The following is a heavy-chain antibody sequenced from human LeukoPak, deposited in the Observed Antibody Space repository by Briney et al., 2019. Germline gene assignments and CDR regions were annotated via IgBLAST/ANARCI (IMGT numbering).Heavy chain of an antibody. J-gene: IGHJ4*02. Sequence: SETLSLTCTVSGGSISSYYWSWIRQPPGKGLEWIGCIYYSGSTNYNPSLKSRVTISVDTSKNQFSLKLSSVTAADTAVYYCARLRGGVGATALDYWGQGTLVTVSS. CDR1: GGSISSYY. D-gene: IGHD1-26*01. CDR2: IYYSGST. V-gene: IGHV4-59*01. CDR3: ARLRGGVGATALDY.